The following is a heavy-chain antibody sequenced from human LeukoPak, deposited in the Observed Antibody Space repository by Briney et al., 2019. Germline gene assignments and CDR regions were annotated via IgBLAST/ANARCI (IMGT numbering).Heavy chain of an antibody. Sequence: GGSLRLSCAASGFTFNTFWMSWVRQAPGKGLEWVSAISGSGGSTYYADSVKGRFTISRDNSKNTLYLQMNSLRAEDTAVYYCAKDQLLWFGINWFDPWGQGTLVTVSS. CDR3: AKDQLLWFGINWFDP. CDR2: ISGSGGST. CDR1: GFTFNTFW. J-gene: IGHJ5*02. V-gene: IGHV3-23*01. D-gene: IGHD3-10*01.